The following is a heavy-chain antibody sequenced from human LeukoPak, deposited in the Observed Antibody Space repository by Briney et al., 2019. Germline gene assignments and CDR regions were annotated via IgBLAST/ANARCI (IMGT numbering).Heavy chain of an antibody. V-gene: IGHV1-58*02. CDR3: AAERYDGPCCWFDP. D-gene: IGHD1-14*01. J-gene: IGHJ5*02. CDR2: TVVGRGET. Sequence: SVKVSCKTSGFTFRTSAIQWVRQARGQRLEWIGWTVVGRGETKYAQDLQGRVTITTDMSTSTAYLELSGLRSEDTAVYYCAAERYDGPCCWFDPWGQGTLVTVSS. CDR1: GFTFRTSA.